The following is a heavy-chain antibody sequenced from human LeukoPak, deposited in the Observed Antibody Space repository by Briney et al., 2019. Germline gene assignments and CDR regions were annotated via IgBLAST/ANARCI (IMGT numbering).Heavy chain of an antibody. J-gene: IGHJ3*02. CDR2: INPSGGST. V-gene: IGHV1-46*01. CDR3: ARNLARVDAFDI. Sequence: ASVKVSCKASGYTFTSYDINWVRQAPGQGLEWMGIINPSGGSTSYAQKFQGRVTMTRDTSTSTVYMELSSLRSEDTAVYYCARNLARVDAFDIWGQGTMPT. CDR1: GYTFTSYD.